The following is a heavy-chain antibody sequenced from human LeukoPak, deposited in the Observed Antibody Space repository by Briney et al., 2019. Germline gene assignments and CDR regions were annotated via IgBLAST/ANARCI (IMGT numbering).Heavy chain of an antibody. CDR3: ARGGYYGSGNDFRFDP. CDR1: GFTFNNYA. Sequence: GSLRLSCAASGFTFNNYAMSWVRQAPGKGLEWIGYIYYSGSTNYKPSLKSRVTISVDTSKNQFSLKLSSVTAADTAVYYCARGGYYGSGNDFRFDPWGQGTLVTVSS. V-gene: IGHV4-59*01. CDR2: IYYSGST. D-gene: IGHD3-10*01. J-gene: IGHJ5*02.